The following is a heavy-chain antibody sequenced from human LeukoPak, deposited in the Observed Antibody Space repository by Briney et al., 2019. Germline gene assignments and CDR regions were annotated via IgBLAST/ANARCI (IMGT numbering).Heavy chain of an antibody. CDR2: IYYSGST. D-gene: IGHD4-23*01. V-gene: IGHV4-59*01. Sequence: SETLSLTCTVSGGSISSYYWSWIRQPPGKGLEWIGYIYYSGSTNYNPSLKSRVTISVDTSKNQFSLKLSSVTAADTAVYYCARETPSRYFDYWGQGALVTVSS. CDR3: ARETPSRYFDY. CDR1: GGSISSYY. J-gene: IGHJ4*02.